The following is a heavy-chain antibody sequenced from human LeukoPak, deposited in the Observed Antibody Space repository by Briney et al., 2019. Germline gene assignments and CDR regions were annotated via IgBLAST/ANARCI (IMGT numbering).Heavy chain of an antibody. J-gene: IGHJ6*03. CDR3: ARQGNQLLYYFYYLDV. D-gene: IGHD1-14*01. CDR2: ISPIFNRP. V-gene: IGHV1-69*13. CDR1: GGNFRNFA. Sequence: SVKVSCKASGGNFRNFAISWVRQAPGEGLEWMGGISPIFNRPNYAPTFQGRVTITADESTRTAYMELRGVRSDDPAVYFCARQGNQLLYYFYYLDVWGNGTTVTVSS.